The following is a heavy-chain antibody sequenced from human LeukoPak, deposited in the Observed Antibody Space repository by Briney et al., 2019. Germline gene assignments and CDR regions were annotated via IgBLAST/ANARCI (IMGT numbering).Heavy chain of an antibody. CDR3: ARRGGGAAVYDY. J-gene: IGHJ4*02. D-gene: IGHD6-13*01. CDR1: GFTFSGYE. CDR2: IDSGGATT. V-gene: IGHV3-48*03. Sequence: GGSLRLSCPASGFTFSGYEMNWVRQAPGKGLEWVSYIDSGGATTNYADSVKGRFTISRDNAKNSLYLQMDSLRAEDTAVYYCARRGGGAAVYDYWGQGTLVTVSS.